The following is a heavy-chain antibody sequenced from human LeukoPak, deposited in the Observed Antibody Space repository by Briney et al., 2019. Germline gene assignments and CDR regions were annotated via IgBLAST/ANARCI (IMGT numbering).Heavy chain of an antibody. CDR3: ARASGYDVRPYYYYGMDV. D-gene: IGHD5-12*01. Sequence: GASVKVSCKASGYTFTGYYMHWVRQAPGQGLEWMGWINPNSGGTNYAQKFQGWVTMTRDTSISTAYMELSRLRSDDTAVYYCARASGYDVRPYYYYGMDVWGQGTTVTVSS. CDR1: GYTFTGYY. J-gene: IGHJ6*02. V-gene: IGHV1-2*04. CDR2: INPNSGGT.